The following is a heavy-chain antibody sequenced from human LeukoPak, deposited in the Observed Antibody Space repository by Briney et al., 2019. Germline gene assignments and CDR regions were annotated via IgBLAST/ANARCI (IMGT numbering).Heavy chain of an antibody. D-gene: IGHD3-22*01. CDR2: IYHSGST. J-gene: IGHJ4*02. CDR1: GGSISSGGYS. CDR3: ARHGRDYYDSSRYFDY. Sequence: SETLSLTCAVSGGSISSGGYSWSWIRQPPGKGLEWIGYIYHSGSTYYNPSLKSRVTISVDRSKNQFSLKLSSVTAADTAVYYCARHGRDYYDSSRYFDYWGQGTLVTVSS. V-gene: IGHV4-30-2*01.